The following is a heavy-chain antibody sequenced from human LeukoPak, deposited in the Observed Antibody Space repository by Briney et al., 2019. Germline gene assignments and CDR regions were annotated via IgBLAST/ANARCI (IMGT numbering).Heavy chain of an antibody. CDR1: RYTFTVYY. Sequence: ASVKVSCKASRYTFTVYYIHWVRQAPGQGLEWMGWINPNSGGTNYAQKFQGRVSMTRDTSISTAYMELSRLRSDDTAVYYCARDWRWQQLSQFDYWGQGTLVSVSS. V-gene: IGHV1-2*02. D-gene: IGHD5-24*01. CDR3: ARDWRWQQLSQFDY. CDR2: INPNSGGT. J-gene: IGHJ4*02.